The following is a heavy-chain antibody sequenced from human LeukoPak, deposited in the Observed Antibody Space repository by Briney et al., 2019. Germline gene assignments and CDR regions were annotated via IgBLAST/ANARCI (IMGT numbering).Heavy chain of an antibody. V-gene: IGHV1-18*01. D-gene: IGHD3-22*01. J-gene: IGHJ3*02. CDR1: GYTFTSYG. CDR2: ISAYNGNT. Sequence: ASVKVSCKASGYTFTSYGISWVRQAPGQGLEWMGWISAYNGNTNYAQKLQGRVTMTTDTSTSTAYMELRGLRSDDTAVYYCARDTYYYDSIPNAFDIWGQGTMVTVSS. CDR3: ARDTYYYDSIPNAFDI.